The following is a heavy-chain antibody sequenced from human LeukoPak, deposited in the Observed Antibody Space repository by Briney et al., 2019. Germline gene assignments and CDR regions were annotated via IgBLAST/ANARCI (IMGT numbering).Heavy chain of an antibody. CDR2: INPSGGST. J-gene: IGHJ4*02. CDR1: GYTFTSYY. D-gene: IGHD5-12*01. CDR3: AKGRCSGPGCDSLDY. V-gene: IGHV1-46*01. Sequence: ASVKASCKASGYTFTSYYMHWVRQAPGQGLEWMGIINPSGGSTSYAQKFQGRVTMTRDTSTSTVYMELSSLRSEDTAVYYCAKGRCSGPGCDSLDYWGQGTLVTVSS.